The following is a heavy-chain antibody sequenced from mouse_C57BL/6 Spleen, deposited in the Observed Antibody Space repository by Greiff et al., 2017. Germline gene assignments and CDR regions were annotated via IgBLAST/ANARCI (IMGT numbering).Heavy chain of an antibody. D-gene: IGHD1-1*01. Sequence: QVQLQQSGAELARPGASVKLSCKASGYTFTSYGISWVKQRTGQGLEWIGEIYPRSGNTYYNEKFKGKATLTADKSSSTAYMELRSLTSEASAVYFCARGGFGSSYVWYFDVWGTGTTVTVSS. CDR2: IYPRSGNT. CDR1: GYTFTSYG. CDR3: ARGGFGSSYVWYFDV. J-gene: IGHJ1*03. V-gene: IGHV1-81*01.